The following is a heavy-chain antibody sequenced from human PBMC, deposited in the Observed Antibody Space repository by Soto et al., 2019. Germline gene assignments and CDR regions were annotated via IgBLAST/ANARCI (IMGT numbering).Heavy chain of an antibody. CDR1: GYTFTSYD. D-gene: IGHD6-19*01. Sequence: ASVKVSCKASGYTFTSYDINWVRQATGQGLEWMGWMNPNSGNTGYAQKFQGRVTMTRNTSISTAYMELSSLRSEDTAVYYCARGAHSGWSINDDYWGQGTLVTVSS. CDR3: ARGAHSGWSINDDY. J-gene: IGHJ4*02. V-gene: IGHV1-8*01. CDR2: MNPNSGNT.